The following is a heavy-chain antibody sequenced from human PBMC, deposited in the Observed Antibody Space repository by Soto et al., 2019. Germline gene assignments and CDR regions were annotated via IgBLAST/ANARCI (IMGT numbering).Heavy chain of an antibody. CDR1: GASISSYY. V-gene: IGHV4-4*07. CDR2: FSTTGST. CDR3: ARGAYGSGSSPNWFDP. J-gene: IGHJ5*02. Sequence: SETLSLTCTVSGASISSYYWSWIRQPAGKGLEWIGRFSTTGSTNYNPSLKSRVTVSVDTSKNQFSLKLNSVTAADTAVYFCARGAYGSGSSPNWFDPWGQGTLVTVSS. D-gene: IGHD3-10*01.